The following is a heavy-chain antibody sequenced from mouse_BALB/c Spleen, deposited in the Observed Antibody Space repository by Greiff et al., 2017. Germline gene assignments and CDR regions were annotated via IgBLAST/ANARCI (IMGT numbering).Heavy chain of an antibody. Sequence: QVQLQQSGAELMKPGASVKISCKATGYTFSSYWIEWVKQRPGHGLEWIGEILPGSGSTNYNEKFKGKATFTADTSSNTAYMQLSSLTSEDSAVYYCARFCITTVVATDYWGQGTTRTVSS. V-gene: IGHV1-9*01. CDR3: ARFCITTVVATDY. D-gene: IGHD1-1*01. CDR2: ILPGSGST. CDR1: GYTFSSYW. J-gene: IGHJ2*01.